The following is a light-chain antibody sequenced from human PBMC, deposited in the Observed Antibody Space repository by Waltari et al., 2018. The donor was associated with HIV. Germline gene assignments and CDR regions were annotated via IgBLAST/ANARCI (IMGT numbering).Light chain of an antibody. V-gene: IGKV3-20*01. CDR2: AAS. Sequence: EIVLTQSPGTLSLSPGERGTLFCRASQSVSSTYLAWYQQKPGQAPRLLIYAASSRASGIPDRFGGSGSGTDFTLTISRLEPEDVAVYYCQQYGSSPQTFGQGTKVEIK. J-gene: IGKJ1*01. CDR1: QSVSSTY. CDR3: QQYGSSPQT.